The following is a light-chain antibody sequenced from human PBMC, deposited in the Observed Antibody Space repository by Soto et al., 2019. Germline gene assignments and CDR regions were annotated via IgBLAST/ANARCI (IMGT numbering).Light chain of an antibody. V-gene: IGKV1-5*03. CDR2: KAS. CDR1: QSISSW. Sequence: DTQMTQSPPTLSASVGDRVTITCRASQSISSWLAWYQQKPGKAPKLLIYKASSLESGVPSRFSGSGSGTEFTLTISSLQPDDFATYYCQQYNSYSPWTFGQGTKVEIK. J-gene: IGKJ1*01. CDR3: QQYNSYSPWT.